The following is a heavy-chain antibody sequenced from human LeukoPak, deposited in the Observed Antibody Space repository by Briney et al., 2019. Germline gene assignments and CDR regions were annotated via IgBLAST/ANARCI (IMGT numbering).Heavy chain of an antibody. CDR3: GRLYYDFWSGYYPNWFDP. Sequence: SETLSLTCTVSGGSISSYYWGWIRQPPGKGLEWIGSIYYSGSTYYSPSLKSRVTISIDTSKNQFSLKLTSVTAADTAVYYCGRLYYDFWSGYYPNWFDPWGQGTLVTVSS. D-gene: IGHD3-3*01. CDR1: GGSISSYY. V-gene: IGHV4-39*01. CDR2: IYYSGST. J-gene: IGHJ5*02.